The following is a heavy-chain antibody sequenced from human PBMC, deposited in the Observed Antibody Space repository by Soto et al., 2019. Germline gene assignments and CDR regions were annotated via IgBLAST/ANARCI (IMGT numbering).Heavy chain of an antibody. J-gene: IGHJ6*02. Sequence: GASVKVSCKASGYTFTGYYMHWARQAPGQGLEWMGWINPNSGGTNYAQKFQGWVTMTRDTSISTAYMELSRLRAEDTAVYYCARDVGDVMSTIQGHGMDVWGQGTTVTVSS. D-gene: IGHD3-16*01. CDR3: ARDVGDVMSTIQGHGMDV. V-gene: IGHV1-2*04. CDR2: INPNSGGT. CDR1: GYTFTGYY.